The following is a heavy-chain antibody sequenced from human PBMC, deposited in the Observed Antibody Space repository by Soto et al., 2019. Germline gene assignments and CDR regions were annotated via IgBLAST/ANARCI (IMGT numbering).Heavy chain of an antibody. J-gene: IGHJ4*02. CDR2: SYDSETT. V-gene: IGHV4-31*03. CDR3: ARSSVGFGDLKS. Sequence: QVQLQESGPGLVKPSQTLSLTCTVSGASISSRTDYWTWVRQHPGEGLEWIGYSYDSETTHYNPSLRSRISISVDTSKNHFSLNMRSVTAADTAVYFCARSSVGFGDLKSWGQGTLVVVSS. CDR1: GASISSRTDY. D-gene: IGHD3-10*01.